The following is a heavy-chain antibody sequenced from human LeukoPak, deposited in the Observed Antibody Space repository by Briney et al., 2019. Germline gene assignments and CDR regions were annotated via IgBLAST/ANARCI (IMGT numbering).Heavy chain of an antibody. CDR3: ARVEGYCSSTSCHKGYYGMDV. CDR2: ISAYNGNT. D-gene: IGHD2-2*02. V-gene: IGHV1-18*04. J-gene: IGHJ6*02. Sequence: ASVKVSCKASGYTFTGYYMHWVRQAPGQGLGWMGWISAYNGNTRYAKKFQGRVTMTTDTSTSTAYMELRSMRYEDTAVCYCARVEGYCSSTSCHKGYYGMDVWGQGTTVTVSS. CDR1: GYTFTGYY.